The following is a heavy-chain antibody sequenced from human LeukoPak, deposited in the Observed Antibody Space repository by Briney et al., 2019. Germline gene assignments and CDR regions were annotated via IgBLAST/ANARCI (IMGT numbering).Heavy chain of an antibody. CDR1: GGTFSSYA. Sequence: SVKVSCKASGGTFSSYAISWVRQAPGQGLEWMGGIIPIFGTANYAQKFQGRVTITADESTSTAYMELSSLRSEDTAVYYCAREYNRGYSYGYGDAFDIWGQGTMVTVSS. CDR2: IIPIFGTA. CDR3: AREYNRGYSYGYGDAFDI. V-gene: IGHV1-69*13. J-gene: IGHJ3*02. D-gene: IGHD5-18*01.